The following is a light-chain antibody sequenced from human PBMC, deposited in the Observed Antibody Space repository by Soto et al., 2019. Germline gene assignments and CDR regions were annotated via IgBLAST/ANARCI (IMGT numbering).Light chain of an antibody. CDR1: QSVTSSY. CDR2: GAS. V-gene: IGKV3-20*01. CDR3: QQYGSSPLT. J-gene: IGKJ4*01. Sequence: EIVLTQSPGTLSLSPGERATLSCRASQSVTSSYLAWYQQKPGQAPRLRIYGASSRATGIADRFSGSGSGTDFTLIINRLEPEDFAVYYCQQYGSSPLTFGGGTKVEIK.